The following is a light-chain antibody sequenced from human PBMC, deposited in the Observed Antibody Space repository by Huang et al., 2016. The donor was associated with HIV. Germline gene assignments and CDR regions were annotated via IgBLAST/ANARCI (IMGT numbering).Light chain of an antibody. CDR2: EVC. J-gene: IGKJ1*01. CDR3: MQSIQFWT. CDR1: QSLLHTEGKTY. V-gene: IGKV2D-29*02. Sequence: DIVMTQSPLSLSVTPGQPASISCKSSQSLLHTEGKTYLFWYLQKPGQSPQLLLYEVCSRVSGVPDRLGGSGSGTDFTLQISRVEAEDVGVYYCMQSIQFWTFGQGTKVEIK.